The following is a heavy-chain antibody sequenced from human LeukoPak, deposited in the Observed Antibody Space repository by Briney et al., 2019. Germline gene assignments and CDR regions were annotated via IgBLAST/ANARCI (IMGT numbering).Heavy chain of an antibody. V-gene: IGHV3-7*01. CDR3: ARGVPYDSWSGPHYSDY. CDR2: IKQDGSQE. CDR1: RFTLSTYW. Sequence: GGSLRLSCAASRFTLSTYWMSWVRQAPGKGLEWVAHIKQDGSQEYYVDSVKGRFTISRDSAKNSLYLQMNSLRAEDTAVYYCARGVPYDSWSGPHYSDYWGQGTLVTVSS. D-gene: IGHD3-3*01. J-gene: IGHJ4*02.